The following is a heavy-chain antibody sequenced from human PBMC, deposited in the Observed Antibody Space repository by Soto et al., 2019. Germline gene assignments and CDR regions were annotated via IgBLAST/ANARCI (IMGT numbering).Heavy chain of an antibody. D-gene: IGHD2-2*01. CDR1: GFTFTSSA. Sequence: GASVKVSCKASGFTFTSSAVQWVRQARGQRLEWIGWIVVGSGNTNYAQKFQERVTITRDMSTSTAYMELSSLRSEDTAVYYCAADRHCSSTSRYVYGMDVWGQGTTVTVSS. CDR2: IVVGSGNT. CDR3: AADRHCSSTSRYVYGMDV. V-gene: IGHV1-58*01. J-gene: IGHJ6*02.